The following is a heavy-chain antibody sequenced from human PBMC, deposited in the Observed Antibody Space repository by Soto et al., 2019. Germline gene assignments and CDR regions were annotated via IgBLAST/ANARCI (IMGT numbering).Heavy chain of an antibody. J-gene: IGHJ4*02. CDR3: ARDSMGIAAAGTTC. Sequence: SEKVSCKASGGTFSRYAIRWVGQAPGQGLEWMGGIIPIFGKAKHAQKFQGRVTITADESTSTAYMELSSLRSEDTAVYYCARDSMGIAAAGTTCWGQGTLVTVSS. D-gene: IGHD6-13*01. CDR2: IIPIFGKA. CDR1: GGTFSRYA. V-gene: IGHV1-69*13.